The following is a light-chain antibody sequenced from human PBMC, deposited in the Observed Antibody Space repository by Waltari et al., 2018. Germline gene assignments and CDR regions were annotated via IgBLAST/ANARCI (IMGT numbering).Light chain of an antibody. CDR1: HNIRNS. V-gene: IGKV1-39*01. Sequence: DIQMTQSPSSLSASLGDRVTITCRTSHNIRNSLNWYQQKPGKAPNLLISGSSIVRAGVPSRFSGSGSGTDFTLTINDLQPEDFGTYYCQQAYGVPPYTFGQGTKLEIK. J-gene: IGKJ2*01. CDR2: GSS. CDR3: QQAYGVPPYT.